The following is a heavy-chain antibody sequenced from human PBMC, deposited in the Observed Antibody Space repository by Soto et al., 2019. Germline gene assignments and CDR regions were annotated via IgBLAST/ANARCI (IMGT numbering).Heavy chain of an antibody. Sequence: SETLSLTCTVSGDSISSSSYYWVWIRQPPGRGLEWIGSIFYSGTTYYNPSLKSRVTISIDTSKNQFSLKLTSVTAADTAVYYCARRQISPPTRGAATARGAMDVWGQGTTVTVSS. V-gene: IGHV4-39*01. CDR1: GDSISSSSYY. CDR3: ARRQISPPTRGAATARGAMDV. J-gene: IGHJ6*02. CDR2: IFYSGTT. D-gene: IGHD6-13*01.